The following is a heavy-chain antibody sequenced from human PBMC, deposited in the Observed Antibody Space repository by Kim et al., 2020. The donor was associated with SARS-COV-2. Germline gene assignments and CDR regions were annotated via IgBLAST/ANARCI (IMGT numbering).Heavy chain of an antibody. CDR2: INHSGST. V-gene: IGHV4-34*01. CDR3: ARGSPRTGTTLCWFDP. CDR1: GGSFSGYY. D-gene: IGHD1-1*01. J-gene: IGHJ5*02. Sequence: ETLSLTCAVYGGSFSGYYWSWIRQPPGKGLEWIGEINHSGSTNYNPSLKSRVTISVDTSKNQFSLKLSSVTAADTAVYYCARGSPRTGTTLCWFDPWGQGTLVTVSS.